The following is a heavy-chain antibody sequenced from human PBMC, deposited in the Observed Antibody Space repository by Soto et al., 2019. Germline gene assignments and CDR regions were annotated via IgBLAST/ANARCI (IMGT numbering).Heavy chain of an antibody. CDR2: IIPIFGTA. Sequence: ASVKVSCKASGGTFSSYAISWVRQAPGQGLEWMGGIIPIFGTANYAQKFQGRVTITADESTSTAYMELSSLRSEDTAVYYCASPKYCSGGSCYVGLDYWGQGTLVTVSS. J-gene: IGHJ4*02. CDR1: GGTFSSYA. CDR3: ASPKYCSGGSCYVGLDY. D-gene: IGHD2-15*01. V-gene: IGHV1-69*13.